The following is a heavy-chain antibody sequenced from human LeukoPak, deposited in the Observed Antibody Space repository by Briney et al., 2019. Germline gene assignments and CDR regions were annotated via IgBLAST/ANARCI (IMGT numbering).Heavy chain of an antibody. CDR1: GFTFSGYE. V-gene: IGHV3-23*01. CDR2: ISGSGGST. CDR3: AKGLAYIVVVPAAIKN. D-gene: IGHD2-2*02. J-gene: IGHJ4*02. Sequence: QPGGSLRLSCAASGFTFSGYEMSWVRQAPGKGLEWVSAISGSGGSTYYADSVKGRFTISRDNSKNTLYLQMNSLRAEDTAVYYCAKGLAYIVVVPAAIKNWGQGTLVTVSS.